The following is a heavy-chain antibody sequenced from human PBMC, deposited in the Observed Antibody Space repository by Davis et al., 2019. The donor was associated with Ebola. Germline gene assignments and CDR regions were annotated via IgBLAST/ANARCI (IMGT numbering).Heavy chain of an antibody. J-gene: IGHJ2*01. CDR1: GYSFANYW. CDR2: IYPGDSDT. CDR3: VRPASSDWYFDL. Sequence: GESLKISCKGSGYSFANYWIGWVRQMPGKGLEWMGIIYPGDSDTRYSPPFQGQVTVSADKSINTAYLQWSNLKASDTAIYYCVRPASSDWYFDLWGRGTLVTVSS. D-gene: IGHD6-6*01. V-gene: IGHV5-51*01.